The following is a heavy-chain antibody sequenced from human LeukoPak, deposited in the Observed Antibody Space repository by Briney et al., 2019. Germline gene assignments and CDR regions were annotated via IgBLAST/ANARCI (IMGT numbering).Heavy chain of an antibody. Sequence: GGSLRLSCAASGFTFSSYGMHWVRQAPGKGLEWVAVISYDGSNKYYADSVKGRFTISRDNSKNTLYLQMNSLSAEDTAVYYCAKDLVVAGPPWDYYYGMDVWGQGTTVTVSS. D-gene: IGHD6-19*01. CDR3: AKDLVVAGPPWDYYYGMDV. CDR1: GFTFSSYG. V-gene: IGHV3-30*18. J-gene: IGHJ6*02. CDR2: ISYDGSNK.